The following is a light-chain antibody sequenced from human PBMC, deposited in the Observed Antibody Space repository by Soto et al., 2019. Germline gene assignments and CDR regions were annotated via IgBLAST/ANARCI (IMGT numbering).Light chain of an antibody. CDR3: QKCSISTWT. Sequence: EIVVTQSPGTLSLSPGDRATLSCRASQPVSSSYLAWYHQSPCQAPRLLIYGPSLRSTGIPDRFSGSGSGTDFTLILSRLEPEDFAVYYCQKCSISTWTLGQGTTVEIK. CDR2: GPS. J-gene: IGKJ1*01. V-gene: IGKV3-20*01. CDR1: QPVSSSY.